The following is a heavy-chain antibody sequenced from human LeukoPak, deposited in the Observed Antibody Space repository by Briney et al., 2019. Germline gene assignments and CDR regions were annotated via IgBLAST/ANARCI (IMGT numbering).Heavy chain of an antibody. CDR3: AKGGGETTVEVSAAGVFQY. D-gene: IGHD4-11*01. J-gene: IGHJ4*02. CDR1: GFTFSNYI. CDR2: IRGITGKT. Sequence: GGSLRHSCGASGFTFSNYIMSWVRQGPGRGLEWISGIRGITGKTYYADSVKGRFSISRDNSKNTLYLQMDRLRAEDTAVYYCAKGGGETTVEVSAAGVFQYWGQGTLVTVSS. V-gene: IGHV3-23*01.